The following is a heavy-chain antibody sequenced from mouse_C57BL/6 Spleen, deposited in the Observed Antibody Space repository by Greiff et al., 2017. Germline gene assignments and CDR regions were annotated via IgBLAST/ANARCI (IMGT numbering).Heavy chain of an antibody. CDR1: GYTFTSYW. CDR3: ARDDWDRNCCDY. V-gene: IGHV1-69*01. Sequence: QVQLKQPGAELVMPGASVKLSCKASGYTFTSYWMHWVKQRPGQGLEWIGEIDPSDSYTNYNQKFKGKSTLTVDKSSSTAYMQLSSLTSEDSAVYYCARDDWDRNCCDYWGQGTTLTVSS. D-gene: IGHD4-1*01. CDR2: IDPSDSYT. J-gene: IGHJ2*01.